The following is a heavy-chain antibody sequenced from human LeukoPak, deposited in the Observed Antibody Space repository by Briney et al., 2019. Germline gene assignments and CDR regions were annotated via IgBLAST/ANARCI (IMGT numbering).Heavy chain of an antibody. V-gene: IGHV3-21*01. Sequence: GGSLRLSCAASGFTFSSYSMNWVRQAPGKGLEWVSSISSSSSYIYYADSVKGRFTISRDNAKNSLYLQINSLRAEDTAVYYCASYSSTSLYWGQGTLVTVSS. D-gene: IGHD2-2*01. CDR2: ISSSSSYI. CDR1: GFTFSSYS. J-gene: IGHJ4*02. CDR3: ASYSSTSLY.